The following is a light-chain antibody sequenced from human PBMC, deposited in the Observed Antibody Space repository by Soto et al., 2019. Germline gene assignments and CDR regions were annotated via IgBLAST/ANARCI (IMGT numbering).Light chain of an antibody. CDR1: QSVLYSSNNQNY. J-gene: IGKJ1*01. V-gene: IGKV4-1*01. Sequence: DIVMTQSPDSLAVSLGERATINCKSSQSVLYSSNNQNYLAWYQQKPGQPPKLLIYWASTRESGVPDRFSGSGPGKDFALTITSLQAEDVAVYYCQQYYTPPETFGQGTKVEIK. CDR2: WAS. CDR3: QQYYTPPET.